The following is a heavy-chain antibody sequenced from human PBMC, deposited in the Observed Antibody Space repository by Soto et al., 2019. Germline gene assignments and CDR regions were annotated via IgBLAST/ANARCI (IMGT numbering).Heavy chain of an antibody. Sequence: QVQLVQSGAEVKKPGSSVKVSCKASGGTFSSYSINWVRQAPGQGLEWMVEIIPIFGTANYAQKFQGRVTITADESTSTAYMELSSLRSEDTDVYYCARDGGRHSGGIDYWGQGTLVTVSS. CDR2: IIPIFGTA. J-gene: IGHJ4*02. CDR3: ARDGGRHSGGIDY. V-gene: IGHV1-69*01. CDR1: GGTFSSYS. D-gene: IGHD1-26*01.